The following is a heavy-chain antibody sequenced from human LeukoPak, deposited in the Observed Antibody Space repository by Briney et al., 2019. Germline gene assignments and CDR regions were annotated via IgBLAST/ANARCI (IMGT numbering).Heavy chain of an antibody. CDR3: ATLRSYCGGDCYSGFDY. D-gene: IGHD2-21*02. Sequence: ASVKVSCKVSGYTLTELSMHWVRQAPGKGLGWMGGFEPEDGETIYAQKFQGRVTMTEDTSTDTAYMELSSLRSEDTAVYYCATLRSYCGGDCYSGFDYWGQGTLVTVSS. V-gene: IGHV1-24*01. CDR1: GYTLTELS. CDR2: FEPEDGET. J-gene: IGHJ4*02.